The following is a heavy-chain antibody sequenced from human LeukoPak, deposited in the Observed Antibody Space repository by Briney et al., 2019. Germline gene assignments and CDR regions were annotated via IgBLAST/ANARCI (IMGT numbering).Heavy chain of an antibody. CDR2: IYYSGST. D-gene: IGHD6-25*01. CDR3: ARDQHSSALPAYYYMDV. J-gene: IGHJ6*03. CDR1: GGSISSHS. Sequence: PSETLSLTCTVSGGSISSHSWSWIRQPPGRGLEWLGYIYYSGSTNYNPSLKGRVTISVDTSKNQFSLKLSSVTAADTAVYYCARDQHSSALPAYYYMDVWGKGTTVTVSS. V-gene: IGHV4-59*11.